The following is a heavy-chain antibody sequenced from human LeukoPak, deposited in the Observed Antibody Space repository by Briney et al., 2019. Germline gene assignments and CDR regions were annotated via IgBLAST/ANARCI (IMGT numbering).Heavy chain of an antibody. CDR2: INPSGGSK. CDR3: AREGRNREWFDP. Sequence: ASVKVSCKAPGYTFTSYYMHWVRQAPGQGLEWMGIINPSGGSKSYAQKFQGRVTMTKDTSTSTVYVELSSVRSEDTAVYYCAREGRNREWFDPWGQGTLVTVSS. V-gene: IGHV1-46*01. CDR1: GYTFTSYY. J-gene: IGHJ5*02.